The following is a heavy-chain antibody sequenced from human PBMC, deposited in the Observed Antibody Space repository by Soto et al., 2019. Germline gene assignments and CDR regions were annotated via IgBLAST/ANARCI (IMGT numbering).Heavy chain of an antibody. J-gene: IGHJ4*02. D-gene: IGHD4-17*01. CDR2: INLSGST. Sequence: QVQLQQWGAGLLKPSETLSLTCAVYGGAFSDYYWRWIRQPPGKGLERIGEINLSGSTNYNPSLTSRVTISVDTSKNHFSLKLSSVTAADTAVYYCARGTTVVTPYFDYWGQGTLVTVSS. V-gene: IGHV4-34*01. CDR3: ARGTTVVTPYFDY. CDR1: GGAFSDYY.